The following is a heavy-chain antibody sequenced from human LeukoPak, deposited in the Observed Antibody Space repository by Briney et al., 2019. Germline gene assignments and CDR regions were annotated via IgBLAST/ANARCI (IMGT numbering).Heavy chain of an antibody. J-gene: IGHJ5*02. CDR3: ARHQYNTSSGYNWFDP. V-gene: IGHV4-34*01. CDR1: GGSFSGYY. Sequence: PSETLSLTCAVYGGSFSGYYWSWIRQPPGKGLEWIGEINHSGSTNYNPSLKSRVTISVDTSKNQFSLKLTSVTAADTAVYYCARHQYNTSSGYNWFDPWGQGSLVTVAS. CDR2: INHSGST. D-gene: IGHD6-6*01.